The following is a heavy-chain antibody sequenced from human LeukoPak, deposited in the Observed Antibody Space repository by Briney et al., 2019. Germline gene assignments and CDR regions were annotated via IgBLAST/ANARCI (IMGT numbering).Heavy chain of an antibody. CDR1: GYTFTCYY. D-gene: IGHD1-14*01. Sequence: ASVKVSCTASGYTFTCYYMHWVRQAPGQGLEWMGIINPSGGSTSYAQKFQGRVTMTRDTSTSTVYMELSSLRSEDTAVYYCARLATDYYFDYWGQGTLVTVSS. V-gene: IGHV1-46*01. J-gene: IGHJ4*02. CDR3: ARLATDYYFDY. CDR2: INPSGGST.